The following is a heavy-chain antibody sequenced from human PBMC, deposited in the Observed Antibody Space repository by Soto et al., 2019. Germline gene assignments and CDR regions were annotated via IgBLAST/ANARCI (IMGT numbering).Heavy chain of an antibody. CDR2: IIPILGIA. CDR1: GGTFSSNT. J-gene: IGHJ6*02. Sequence: QVQLVQSGAEVKKPGSSVKVSCKASGGTFSSNTISWVRQAPGQGLEWMGRIIPILGIANYAQKFQGRVTITADKSTSTAYMELSSLRSEDTAVYYCARADCSGGSCYSGGMDVWGQGTTVTVSS. CDR3: ARADCSGGSCYSGGMDV. V-gene: IGHV1-69*02. D-gene: IGHD2-15*01.